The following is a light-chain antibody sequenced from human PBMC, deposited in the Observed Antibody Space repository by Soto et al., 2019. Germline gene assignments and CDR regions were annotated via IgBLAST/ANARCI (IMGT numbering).Light chain of an antibody. CDR3: QQYNSYSVNA. J-gene: IGKJ2*01. CDR1: QSISGW. Sequence: DIQMTQSPYTLSASVGDRVTITCRASQSISGWLAWYQQKPGKAPKLLIYDASSLESGVPSRFSGSGSGTEFSLTISRLQPDDFATYYCQQYNSYSVNALGQGTKVDI. V-gene: IGKV1-5*01. CDR2: DAS.